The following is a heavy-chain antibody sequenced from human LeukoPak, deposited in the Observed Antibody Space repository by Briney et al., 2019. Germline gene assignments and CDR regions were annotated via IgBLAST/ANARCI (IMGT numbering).Heavy chain of an antibody. D-gene: IGHD3-22*01. J-gene: IGHJ4*02. CDR2: IYSGGGTT. CDR3: AKNFKYYYDRMTFDY. V-gene: IGHV3-53*01. CDR1: GFSVSSNY. Sequence: GGSLRLSCAASGFSVSSNYMSWVRQAPGKGLEWVSLIYSGGGTTYYADSVKGRFTISRDNSKNTLYLQMNSLRAEDTAVYYCAKNFKYYYDRMTFDYWGQGTLVTVSS.